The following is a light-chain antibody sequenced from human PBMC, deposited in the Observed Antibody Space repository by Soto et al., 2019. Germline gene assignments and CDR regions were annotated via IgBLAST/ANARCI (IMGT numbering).Light chain of an antibody. Sequence: EIVMTQSPATLSVSPGERATLSCRASQSVSIKLAWYQQKPGQAPRLLIYDTSTMATGTPARFSGSGSGTEFTLTISSLQSEDFAVYYCQQYNKWPPITFGQGTRLEIK. CDR2: DTS. V-gene: IGKV3-15*01. CDR3: QQYNKWPPIT. J-gene: IGKJ5*01. CDR1: QSVSIK.